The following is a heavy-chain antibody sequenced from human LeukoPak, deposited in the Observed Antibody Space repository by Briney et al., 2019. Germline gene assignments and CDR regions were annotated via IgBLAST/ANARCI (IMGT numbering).Heavy chain of an antibody. D-gene: IGHD3-10*02. CDR2: ISYDESDK. Sequence: GGSLRLSCAASGFTFSIYAMHWVRQAPGKGLEWVAVISYDESDKYYADSVKGRFTISRDNSKNTLYLQMNSLRPEDTAVYYCAELGITMIGGVWGKGTTVTISS. CDR1: GFTFSIYA. J-gene: IGHJ6*04. CDR3: AELGITMIGGV. V-gene: IGHV3-30*04.